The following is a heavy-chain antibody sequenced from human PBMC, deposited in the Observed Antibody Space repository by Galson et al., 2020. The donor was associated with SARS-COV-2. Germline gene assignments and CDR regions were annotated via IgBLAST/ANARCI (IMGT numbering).Heavy chain of an antibody. CDR2: INDGGST. Sequence: SQTLSLTCAVYGGSFSGYYWNWIRQPPGKGLEWIGEINDGGSTNYNPSLKSRVTISVDTSKNQFSLKLNSVTAADAAVYYCARGVPAFKMMVICVTGLDSPLDSWGQGTLVTVSS. D-gene: IGHD3-22*01. J-gene: IGHJ4*02. CDR3: ARGVPAFKMMVICVTGLDSPLDS. V-gene: IGHV4-34*01. CDR1: GGSFSGYY.